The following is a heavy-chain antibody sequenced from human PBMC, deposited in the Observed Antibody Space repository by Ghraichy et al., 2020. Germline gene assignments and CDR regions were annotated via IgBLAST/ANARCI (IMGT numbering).Heavy chain of an antibody. CDR2: ISYDGSNK. D-gene: IGHD6-19*01. CDR3: ARRQEQWLFAGASHGMDV. J-gene: IGHJ6*02. CDR1: GFTFSSYA. V-gene: IGHV3-30-3*01. Sequence: GGSLRLSCAASGFTFSSYAMHWVRQAPGKGLEWVAVISYDGSNKYYADSVKGRFTISRDNSKNTLYLQMNSLRAEDTAVYYCARRQEQWLFAGASHGMDVWGQGTTVTVSS.